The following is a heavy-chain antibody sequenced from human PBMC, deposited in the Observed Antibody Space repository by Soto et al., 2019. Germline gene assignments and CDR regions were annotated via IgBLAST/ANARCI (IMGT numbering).Heavy chain of an antibody. CDR1: GGTFSSYA. CDR3: ALVGATMTTPFDY. J-gene: IGHJ4*02. CDR2: IIPIFGTA. V-gene: IGHV1-69*01. Sequence: QVQLVQSGAEVKKPGSSVKVSCKASGGTFSSYAISWVRQAPGQGLEWMGGIIPIFGTANYAQKFQGRVTITADESTSTAYMELRRLRSEDRAVYYCALVGATMTTPFDYWGQGPLVTVSS. D-gene: IGHD1-26*01.